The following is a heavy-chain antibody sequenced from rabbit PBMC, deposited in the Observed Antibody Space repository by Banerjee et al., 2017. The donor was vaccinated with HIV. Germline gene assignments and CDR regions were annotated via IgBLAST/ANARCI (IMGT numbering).Heavy chain of an antibody. CDR1: GFDLSSYHY. CDR3: ARVYDHYDDYGDFSYFGL. CDR2: IYNGDGST. D-gene: IGHD2-1*01. V-gene: IGHV1S40*01. J-gene: IGHJ4*01. Sequence: QSLEESGGDLVKPGASLTLTCKASGFDLSSYHYMCWVRQAPGKGPEWIACIYNGDGSTYYASWAKGRFTISKTSSTTVTLQMTSLTAADTATYFCARVYDHYDDYGDFSYFGLWGPGTLVTVS.